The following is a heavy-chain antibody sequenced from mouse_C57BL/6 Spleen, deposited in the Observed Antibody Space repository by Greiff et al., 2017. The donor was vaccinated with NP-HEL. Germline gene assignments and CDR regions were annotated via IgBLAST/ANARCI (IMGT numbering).Heavy chain of an antibody. CDR3: ARRAGTRYLDY. D-gene: IGHD3-3*01. CDR2: INPSNGGT. Sequence: VQLQQPGTELVKPGASVKLSCKASGYTFTSYWMHWVQQRPGQGLEWIGNINPSNGGTNYNEKFKSKATQTLDKTASPAYKQLSSLTSENTAVYYCARRAGTRYLDYWGQSTTLTDSS. J-gene: IGHJ2*01. CDR1: GYTFTSYW. V-gene: IGHV1-53*01.